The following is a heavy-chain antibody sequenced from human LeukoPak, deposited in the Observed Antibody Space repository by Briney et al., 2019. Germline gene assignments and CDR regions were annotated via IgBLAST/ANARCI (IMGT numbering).Heavy chain of an antibody. D-gene: IGHD1-26*01. J-gene: IGHJ4*02. Sequence: SETLSLTCTVSGGSISSYYWSWIRQPPGKGLEWIGYIYYSGSTNYNPSLKSRVTISVDTSKNQFSLKLSSVTAADTAVYYCARSTKIIRRTNVGSFDYWGQGTLVTVSS. CDR3: ARSTKIIRRTNVGSFDY. CDR1: GGSISSYY. CDR2: IYYSGST. V-gene: IGHV4-59*08.